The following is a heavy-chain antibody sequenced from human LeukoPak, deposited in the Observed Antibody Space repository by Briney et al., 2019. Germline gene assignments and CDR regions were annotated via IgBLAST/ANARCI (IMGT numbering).Heavy chain of an antibody. CDR3: ARAKANYDILTGYSPHDAFDI. J-gene: IGHJ3*02. CDR1: GGSISSGDYY. Sequence: SETLSLTCTVSGGSISSGDYYWSWIRQPPGKGLEWIGYIYYSGSTNYNPSLKSRVTISVDTSKNQFSLKLSSVTAADTAVYYCARAKANYDILTGYSPHDAFDIWGQGTMVTVSS. D-gene: IGHD3-9*01. V-gene: IGHV4-61*08. CDR2: IYYSGST.